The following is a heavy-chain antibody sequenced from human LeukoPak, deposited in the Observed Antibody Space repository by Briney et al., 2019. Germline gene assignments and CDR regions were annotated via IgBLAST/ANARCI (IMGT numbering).Heavy chain of an antibody. J-gene: IGHJ3*02. D-gene: IGHD3-22*01. V-gene: IGHV3-30*02. Sequence: GGSLRLSCAASGFTFSSYGMHWVRQAPGKGLEWVAFIRYDGSNEYYADSVKGRFTISRDNAKNSLYLQMNSLRAEDTAVYYCARDAEYYYDTSDAFDIWGQGTMVTVSS. CDR3: ARDAEYYYDTSDAFDI. CDR1: GFTFSSYG. CDR2: IRYDGSNE.